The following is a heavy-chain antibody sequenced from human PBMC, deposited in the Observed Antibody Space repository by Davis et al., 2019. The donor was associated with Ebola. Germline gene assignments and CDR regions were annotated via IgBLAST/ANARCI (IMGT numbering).Heavy chain of an antibody. CDR2: INSDGSIT. CDR3: AGSFASTTPWEGYFDF. Sequence: HTGGSLRLSCTASEFTFSTYWMHWVRQTPGKGLVWVSRINSDGSITNYADSVKGRFTISRDNAKNTLFLQMNSLRVDDTAVYFCAGSFASTTPWEGYFDFWGQGTLVTVSS. V-gene: IGHV3-74*01. J-gene: IGHJ4*02. D-gene: IGHD1-26*01. CDR1: EFTFSTYW.